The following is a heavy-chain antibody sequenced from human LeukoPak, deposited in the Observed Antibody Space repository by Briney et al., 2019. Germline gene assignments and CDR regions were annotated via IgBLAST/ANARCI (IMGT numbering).Heavy chain of an antibody. CDR3: ARDPERHPYYYYGMDV. V-gene: IGHV1-18*01. D-gene: IGHD1-1*01. CDR1: GYTFTSYG. J-gene: IGHJ6*02. CDR2: ISAYNGNT. Sequence: ASVNVSCKASGYTFTSYGISWVRQAPGQGLEWMGWISAYNGNTNYAQKLQGRVTMTTDTSTSTAYMELRSLRSDDTAVYYCARDPERHPYYYYGMDVRGQGTTVTVSS.